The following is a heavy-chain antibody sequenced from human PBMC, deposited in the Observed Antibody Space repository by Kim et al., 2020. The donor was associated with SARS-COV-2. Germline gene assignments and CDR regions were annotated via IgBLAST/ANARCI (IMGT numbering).Heavy chain of an antibody. D-gene: IGHD3-10*01. V-gene: IGHV4-39*01. J-gene: IGHJ4*02. CDR2: IYYSGST. Sequence: SETLSLTCTVSGGSISSSSYYWGWIRQPPGKGLEWIGSIYYSGSTYYNPFLKSRVTISVDTSKNQFSLKLSSVTAADTAVYYCASGWFGELLPDYWSQGTLVTVSS. CDR3: ASGWFGELLPDY. CDR1: GGSISSSSYY.